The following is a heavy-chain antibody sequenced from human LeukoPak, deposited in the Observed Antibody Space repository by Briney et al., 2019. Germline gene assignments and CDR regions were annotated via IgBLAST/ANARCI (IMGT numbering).Heavy chain of an antibody. Sequence: ASVKVSCKASDYTFTSYGISWVRQAPGQGLEWMGRINPNSGGTNYAQKFQGRVTMTRDTSISTAYMELSRLRSDDTAVYYCARDSWFDPWGQGTLVTVSS. J-gene: IGHJ5*02. CDR2: INPNSGGT. CDR3: ARDSWFDP. V-gene: IGHV1-2*06. CDR1: DYTFTSYG.